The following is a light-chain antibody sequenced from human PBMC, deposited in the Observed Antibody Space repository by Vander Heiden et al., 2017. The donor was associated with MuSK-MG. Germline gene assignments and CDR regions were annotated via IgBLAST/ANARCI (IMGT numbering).Light chain of an antibody. CDR1: QSISSW. CDR2: DAS. V-gene: IGKV1-5*01. Sequence: DTQLTQSPSTLSASVGDRVTITCRASQSISSWWAWYQQKPGKAPKLLIYDASSLESGVPSRFSGSGSGTEFTLTISRLQPDDFATYYCQHGNSYSGGTFGQGTKVEIK. J-gene: IGKJ1*01. CDR3: QHGNSYSGGT.